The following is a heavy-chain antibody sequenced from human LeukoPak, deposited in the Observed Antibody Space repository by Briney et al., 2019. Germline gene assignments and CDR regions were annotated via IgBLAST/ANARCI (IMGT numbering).Heavy chain of an antibody. V-gene: IGHV3-33*01. D-gene: IGHD3-22*01. CDR2: IWYDGSNK. CDR1: GFTFSSYG. Sequence: GGSLRLSCAASGFTFSSYGMHWVRQAPGKGLEWVAAIWYDGSNKYYADSVKGRFTISRDNSKNTLYLQMNSLRAEDTAVYYCARDYYDSSGYYRFDPWGQGTLVTVSS. J-gene: IGHJ5*02. CDR3: ARDYYDSSGYYRFDP.